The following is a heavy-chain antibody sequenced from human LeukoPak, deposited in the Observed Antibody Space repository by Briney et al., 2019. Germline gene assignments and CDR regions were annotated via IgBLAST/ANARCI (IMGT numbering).Heavy chain of an antibody. CDR3: AKDAYVWGSYRFDY. J-gene: IGHJ4*02. D-gene: IGHD3-16*02. V-gene: IGHV3-23*01. Sequence: PGGSLRLSRVASGFTFSSHGMSWVRQAPGKGLEWVSAISGSGGSTYYADSVKGRFTISRDNSKNTLYLQMNSLRAEDTAVYYCAKDAYVWGSYRFDYWGQGTLVTVSS. CDR2: ISGSGGST. CDR1: GFTFSSHG.